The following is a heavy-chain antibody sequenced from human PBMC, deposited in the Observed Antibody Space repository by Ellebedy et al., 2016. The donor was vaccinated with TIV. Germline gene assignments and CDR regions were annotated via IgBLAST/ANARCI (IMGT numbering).Heavy chain of an antibody. J-gene: IGHJ4*02. CDR1: GFTFSPYA. Sequence: PGGSLRLSCAASGFTFSPYAMAWVRQAPGKGLEWVSGIVGSGSQKYADSVKGRFTISRDNSKRTVDLQRNSLRAEDTAVYYCARTDTAMIPDYWGQGTLVTVSS. D-gene: IGHD5-18*01. CDR3: ARTDTAMIPDY. V-gene: IGHV3-23*01. CDR2: IVGSGS.